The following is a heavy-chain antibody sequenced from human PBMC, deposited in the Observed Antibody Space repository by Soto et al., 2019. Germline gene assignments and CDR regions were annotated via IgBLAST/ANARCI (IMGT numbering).Heavy chain of an antibody. Sequence: ASVKVSGKGSGGTFSSSTFVWVRQAPGQGLEWMGRIIPILGIANYAQKFQGRVTITADIFTSTAYMELSSLRPDDTAVYFCARGKHCSTSSCYSPNWFDPWGQGSLVTVSS. D-gene: IGHD2-2*01. CDR1: GGTFSSST. J-gene: IGHJ5*02. CDR3: ARGKHCSTSSCYSPNWFDP. CDR2: IIPILGIA. V-gene: IGHV1-69*02.